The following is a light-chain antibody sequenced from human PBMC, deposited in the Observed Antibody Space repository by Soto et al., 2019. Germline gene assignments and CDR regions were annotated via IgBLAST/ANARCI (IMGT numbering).Light chain of an antibody. CDR1: QGISNY. CDR2: AAS. CDR3: QKCNSAPPFT. J-gene: IGKJ3*01. V-gene: IGKV1-27*01. Sequence: DIQMTQSPSSLSASVGDRVTITCRASQGISNYLAWYQQKPGKVPKLLIYAASTLQSGVPSRFSGSGSGTDFTLTISSLQPEDVATYYCQKCNSAPPFTFGPGTKVDIK.